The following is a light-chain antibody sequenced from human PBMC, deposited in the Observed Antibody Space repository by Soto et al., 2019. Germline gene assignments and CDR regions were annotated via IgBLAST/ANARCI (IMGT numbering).Light chain of an antibody. CDR3: QTWASGIQV. CDR1: SRHSSYG. J-gene: IGLJ2*01. Sequence: QSVLTQSPSASASLGASVKLTCTLDSRHSSYGIAWHQQQAQRGPRFLMRVNNDGTHTLGDGLPNRFSGSSSGPERHLTISSLQSEDEADSFCQTWASGIQVFGGGTQVTVL. V-gene: IGLV4-69*01. CDR2: VNNDGTH.